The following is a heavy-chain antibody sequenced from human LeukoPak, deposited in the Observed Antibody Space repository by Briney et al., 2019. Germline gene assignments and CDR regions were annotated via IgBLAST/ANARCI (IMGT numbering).Heavy chain of an antibody. CDR3: ATSSQGYDILTGYYREDWFDP. V-gene: IGHV1-2*02. J-gene: IGHJ5*02. Sequence: ASVKVSRKSSVYTFTGYYMHWLRQAPGQGLDWMGLMNPNSGGTNYQQNFTRRATMPRDTSISPASMELSRLRSDATAVYYCATSSQGYDILTGYYREDWFDPWGQGTLVTVSS. CDR2: MNPNSGGT. CDR1: VYTFTGYY. D-gene: IGHD3-9*01.